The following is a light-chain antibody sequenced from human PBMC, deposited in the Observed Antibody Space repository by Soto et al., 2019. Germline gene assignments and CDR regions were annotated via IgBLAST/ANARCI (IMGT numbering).Light chain of an antibody. J-gene: IGKJ1*01. Sequence: EIVMTQSPASLSVTQGERAPLSCRASQNVNSNLAWYQQKPGQAPRFLIYGASTRATDIPARFSGSGSGTEFTLTISTLQSEDFAVYYCQHYSDRPPWTFGQGTKVDI. CDR3: QHYSDRPPWT. V-gene: IGKV3-15*01. CDR1: QNVNSN. CDR2: GAS.